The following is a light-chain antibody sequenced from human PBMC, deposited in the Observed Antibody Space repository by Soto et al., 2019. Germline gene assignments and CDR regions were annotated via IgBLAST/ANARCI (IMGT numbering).Light chain of an antibody. CDR2: YDS. V-gene: IGLV3-21*04. Sequence: SYELTPPPSVSVAPGKTARITCGGKNIGSKSVHWYQQKPGQAPVLVIYYDSDRPSGIPERFSGSNSGNTATLTISRVEAGDEADYYCQVWDSSSDHVVFGGGTKVTVL. CDR3: QVWDSSSDHVV. J-gene: IGLJ2*01. CDR1: NIGSKS.